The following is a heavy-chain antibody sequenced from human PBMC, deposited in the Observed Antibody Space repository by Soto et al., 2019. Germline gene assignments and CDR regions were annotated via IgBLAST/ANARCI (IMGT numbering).Heavy chain of an antibody. CDR3: SGGDASGHHAFDV. Sequence: PGESLKISCKGSGYSLTNIWIHWVRQMPGKGLEWMGRIDPGDSVTTYNPSFQGHVTMSADKSINTAYLQWSSLKASDTAMYCASGGDASGHHAFDVWGLGTMVTVSS. CDR2: IDPGDSVT. D-gene: IGHD6-19*01. V-gene: IGHV5-10-1*01. CDR1: GYSLTNIW. J-gene: IGHJ3*01.